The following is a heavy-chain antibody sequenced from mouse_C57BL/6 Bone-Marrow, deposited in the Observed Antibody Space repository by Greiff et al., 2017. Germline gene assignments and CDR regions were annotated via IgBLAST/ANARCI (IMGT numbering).Heavy chain of an antibody. CDR3: ERQLRARDY. CDR1: GFTFSSYA. J-gene: IGHJ4*01. V-gene: IGHV5-4*01. CDR2: ISDGGSYT. Sequence: EVQLQESGGGLVKPGGSLKLSCAASGFTFSSYAMSWVRQTPEKRLEWVATISDGGSYTYYPDNVKGRFTISRDNAKNNLYLQMSHLKSEDTAMYYCERQLRARDYWGQGTSVTGSS. D-gene: IGHD2-4*01.